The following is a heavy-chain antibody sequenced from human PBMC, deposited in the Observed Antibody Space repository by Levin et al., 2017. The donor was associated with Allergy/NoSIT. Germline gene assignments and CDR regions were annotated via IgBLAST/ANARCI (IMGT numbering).Heavy chain of an antibody. Sequence: PSETLSLTCAVYGGSFSGYYWSWIRQPPGKGLEWIGEINHSGSTNYNPSLKSRVTISVDTSKNQFSLKLSSVTAADTAVYYCARGQRGRFYYYGSGTTARAYDYWGQGTLVTVSS. V-gene: IGHV4-34*01. CDR3: ARGQRGRFYYYGSGTTARAYDY. D-gene: IGHD3-10*01. CDR1: GGSFSGYY. CDR2: INHSGST. J-gene: IGHJ4*02.